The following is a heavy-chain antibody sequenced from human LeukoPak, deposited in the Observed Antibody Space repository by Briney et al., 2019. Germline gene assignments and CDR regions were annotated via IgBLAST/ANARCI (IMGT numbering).Heavy chain of an antibody. Sequence: SVKVSCKASGGTFSSYAISWVRQAPGQGLEWMGGIIPIFGTANYAQKFQGRVTITADESTSTAYMELSSLRSEDTAVYYCATDPVASTDDAFDIWGQGTMVTVSS. J-gene: IGHJ3*02. CDR1: GGTFSSYA. CDR3: ATDPVASTDDAFDI. D-gene: IGHD2-2*01. V-gene: IGHV1-69*13. CDR2: IIPIFGTA.